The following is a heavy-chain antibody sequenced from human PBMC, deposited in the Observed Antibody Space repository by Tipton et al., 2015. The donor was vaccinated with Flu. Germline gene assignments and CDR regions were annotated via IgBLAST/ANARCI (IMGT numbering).Heavy chain of an antibody. V-gene: IGHV4-59*12. CDR3: ARVRYNTVWNDYYYGLDV. CDR2: IYNTGSA. J-gene: IGHJ6*02. CDR1: GASFSDYY. D-gene: IGHD1-1*01. Sequence: TLSLTCTVSGASFSDYYWSWIRQSPGKGLEWIGEIYNTGSANYNPSLKSRATMSIDTSMKQFSLRVRSVTAADTAVYYCARVRYNTVWNDYYYGLDVWGRGTTVTVSS.